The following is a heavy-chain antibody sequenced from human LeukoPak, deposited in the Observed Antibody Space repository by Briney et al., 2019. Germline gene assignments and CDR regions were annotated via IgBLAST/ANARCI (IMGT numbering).Heavy chain of an antibody. CDR2: INPNSGGT. V-gene: IGHV1-2*02. Sequence: GASVKVSCKASGYTFTGYYMHWVRQAPGQGLEWMGWINPNSGGTNYAQKFQGRVTMTRDTSISTAYMELSRLRSDDTAVYYCARAPPEYSSSSDAFDIWGQGTMVTVSS. J-gene: IGHJ3*02. D-gene: IGHD6-6*01. CDR1: GYTFTGYY. CDR3: ARAPPEYSSSSDAFDI.